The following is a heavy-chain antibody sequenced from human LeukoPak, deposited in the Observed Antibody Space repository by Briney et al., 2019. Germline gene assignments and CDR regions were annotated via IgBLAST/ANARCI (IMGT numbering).Heavy chain of an antibody. Sequence: SETLFLTCTVSGGSISSYYWSWIRQPPGKGLEWIGYIYYSGSTNYNPSLKSRVTISVDTSKNQFSLKLSSVTAADTAVYYCARAHGSGSYYTLTYWGQGTLVTVSS. CDR2: IYYSGST. V-gene: IGHV4-59*01. D-gene: IGHD3-10*01. CDR1: GGSISSYY. J-gene: IGHJ4*02. CDR3: ARAHGSGSYYTLTY.